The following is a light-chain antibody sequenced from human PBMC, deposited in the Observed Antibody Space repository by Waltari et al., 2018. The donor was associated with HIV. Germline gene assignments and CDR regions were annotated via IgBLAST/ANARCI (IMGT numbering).Light chain of an antibody. J-gene: IGLJ3*02. Sequence: SYVLTQPPSVSLPPGKPATITCEGKDTRYKSVHWYKQKPGQAPVLVIFYDSDGPSGIAQRFSGSNSGNTATLTITRVGAGDEADYYCQVWDSTSDHVVFGGGTTLTVL. CDR2: YDS. CDR1: DTRYKS. CDR3: QVWDSTSDHVV. V-gene: IGLV3-21*04.